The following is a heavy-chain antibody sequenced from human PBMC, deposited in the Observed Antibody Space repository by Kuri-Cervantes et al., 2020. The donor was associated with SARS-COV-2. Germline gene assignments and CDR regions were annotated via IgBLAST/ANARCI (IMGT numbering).Heavy chain of an antibody. CDR1: GFTFSSYA. CDR3: AKGDRAATPGYYYYGMDV. J-gene: IGHJ6*02. Sequence: LSLTCAASGFTFSSYAMSWVRQAPGKGLEWVSAISGSGGSTYYADSVKGRFTISRDNSKNTLYLQMNSLRAEDTAVYYCAKGDRAATPGYYYYGMDVWGQGTTVTVSS. CDR2: ISGSGGST. V-gene: IGHV3-23*01. D-gene: IGHD2-15*01.